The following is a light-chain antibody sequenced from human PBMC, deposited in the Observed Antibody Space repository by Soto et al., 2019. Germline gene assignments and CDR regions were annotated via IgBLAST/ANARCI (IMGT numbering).Light chain of an antibody. Sequence: EIVLMQSPATLSLSPGERATLSCRASQSVDNSLAWYQQKPGQAPRLLIYDGSNRATGIPARFSGSGSGTDFTRTIRSLEPDDFAVYYCQHRSNWPRVWTFGQGTKVDIK. J-gene: IGKJ1*01. CDR1: QSVDNS. CDR3: QHRSNWPRVWT. V-gene: IGKV3-11*01. CDR2: DGS.